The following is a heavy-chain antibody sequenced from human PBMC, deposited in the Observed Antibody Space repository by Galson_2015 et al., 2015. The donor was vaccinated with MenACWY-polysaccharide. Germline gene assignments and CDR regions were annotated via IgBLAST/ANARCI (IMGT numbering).Heavy chain of an antibody. D-gene: IGHD3-3*01. CDR3: ASDFWSGPKARLGMDV. CDR2: IIPIFGTA. Sequence: SVKVSCKASGGTFSSYAISWVRQAPGQGLEWMGGIIPIFGTANYAQKFQGRVTITADESTSTAYMELSSLRSEDTAVYYCASDFWSGPKARLGMDVWGQGTTVTVSS. CDR1: GGTFSSYA. V-gene: IGHV1-69*13. J-gene: IGHJ6*02.